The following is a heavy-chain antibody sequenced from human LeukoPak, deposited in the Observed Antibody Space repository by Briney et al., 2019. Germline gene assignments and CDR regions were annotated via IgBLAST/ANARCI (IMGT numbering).Heavy chain of an antibody. J-gene: IGHJ6*03. CDR3: ARDQYSNYGRYYYYYMDV. Sequence: GRSLRLSCAASGFTFSSYGMHWVRQAPGKGLEWVAVIWYDGSNKYYADSVKGRFTISRDNSKNTLYLQMNSLRAEDTAVYYCARDQYSNYGRYYYYYMDVWGKGTTVTVSS. CDR1: GFTFSSYG. CDR2: IWYDGSNK. V-gene: IGHV3-33*01. D-gene: IGHD4-11*01.